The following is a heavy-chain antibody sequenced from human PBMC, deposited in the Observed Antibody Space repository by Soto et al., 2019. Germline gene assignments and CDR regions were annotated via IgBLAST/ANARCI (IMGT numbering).Heavy chain of an antibody. V-gene: IGHV4-61*01. Sequence: QVQLQESGPGLVKPSETLSLTCTVSGGSVSSGYYYWSWIRQPPGKELEGLGYIYHSGSTNYNPSLKSRATISLDTSENQFSLKLSSVTAADTAVYYCARDSGMDSNSLDYWGQGTLVTVSS. D-gene: IGHD1-26*01. CDR2: IYHSGST. J-gene: IGHJ4*02. CDR3: ARDSGMDSNSLDY. CDR1: GGSVSSGYYY.